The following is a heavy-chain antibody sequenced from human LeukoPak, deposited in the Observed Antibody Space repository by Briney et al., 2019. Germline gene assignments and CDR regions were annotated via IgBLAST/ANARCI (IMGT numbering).Heavy chain of an antibody. CDR1: GYTFTSYG. D-gene: IGHD3-9*01. Sequence: ASVKVSCKASGYTFTSYGISWVRQAPGQGLEWMGWISSYNGNTNYAQKLQGRVTMTTDTSTSTAYMDLRSLRSDDTAVYYCARGTHGGILTAVDYWGQGTLVTVSS. J-gene: IGHJ4*02. CDR3: ARGTHGGILTAVDY. CDR2: ISSYNGNT. V-gene: IGHV1-18*01.